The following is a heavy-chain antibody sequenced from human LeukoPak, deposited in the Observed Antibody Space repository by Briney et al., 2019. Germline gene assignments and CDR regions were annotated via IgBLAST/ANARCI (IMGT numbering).Heavy chain of an antibody. CDR3: AAQGIGVVPAAKKIDY. CDR1: GGSISSGGYY. V-gene: IGHV4-31*03. D-gene: IGHD2-2*01. Sequence: SETLSLTCTVSGGSISSGGYYWSWIRQHPGKGLEWIGYIYYSGSTYYNPSLKSRVTISVDTSKNQFSLKLSSVTAADTAVDYCAAQGIGVVPAAKKIDYWGQGTLVTVSS. CDR2: IYYSGST. J-gene: IGHJ4*02.